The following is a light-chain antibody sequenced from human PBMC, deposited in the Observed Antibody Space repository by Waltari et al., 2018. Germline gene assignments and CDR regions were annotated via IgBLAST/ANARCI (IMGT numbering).Light chain of an antibody. J-gene: IGLJ3*02. V-gene: IGLV1-51*02. CDR3: GTWDDSLNAGV. CDR2: DSD. Sequence: QSVLTQPPSVSAAPVQKVTISCSGSSSNIGNNFVAWYQQLPGTAPKLLIYDSDRRPSGIPDRFSGSKAATSAALGITGLQTGDEADYYCGTWDDSLNAGVFGGGTKLTVL. CDR1: SSNIGNNF.